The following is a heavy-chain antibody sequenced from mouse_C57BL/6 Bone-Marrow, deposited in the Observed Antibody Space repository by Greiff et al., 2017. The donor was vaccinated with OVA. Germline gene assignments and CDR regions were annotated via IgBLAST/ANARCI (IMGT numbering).Heavy chain of an antibody. CDR1: GFTFSDYG. V-gene: IGHV5-17*01. J-gene: IGHJ3*01. Sequence: EVQWVESGGGLVKPGGSLKLSCAASGFTFSDYGMHWVRQAPEKGLEWVAYISSGSSTIYYADTVKGRFTISRDNAKNTLFLQMTSLRSEDTAMYYCARGDGYYWFAYWGQGTLVTVSA. CDR2: ISSGSSTI. D-gene: IGHD2-3*01. CDR3: ARGDGYYWFAY.